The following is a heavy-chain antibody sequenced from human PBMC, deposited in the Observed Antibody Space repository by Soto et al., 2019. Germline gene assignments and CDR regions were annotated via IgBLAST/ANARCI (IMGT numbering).Heavy chain of an antibody. CDR3: PRGKPSGYRFGPRNFFYYGLDV. J-gene: IGHJ6*02. CDR1: SASPGDRY. CDR2: VHPSGST. V-gene: IGHV4-34*01. D-gene: IGHD5-18*01. Sequence: SDNLALTCAVFSASPGDRYWACVRPSPGKGLEWIVEVHPSGSTDYHPSLKSRLTLSLDTSKNQFSLKVASVTAADTAVYFCPRGKPSGYRFGPRNFFYYGLDVWGPGATV.